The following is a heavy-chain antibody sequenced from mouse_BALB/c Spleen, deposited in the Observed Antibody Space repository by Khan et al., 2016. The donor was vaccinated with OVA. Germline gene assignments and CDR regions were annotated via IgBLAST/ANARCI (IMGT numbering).Heavy chain of an antibody. J-gene: IGHJ4*01. V-gene: IGHV2-6-7*01. D-gene: IGHD2-10*01. CDR1: GFSLTGYG. Sequence: VQLVESGPGLVAPSQSLSITCTVSGFSLTGYGVNWVRQPPGKGLEWLGMIWGDGSTDYNSALKSRLIIIKDNSKRQVFLKMNSLQTDDTARYYCARAYYANYREAMDFWGQGTSVTVSS. CDR2: IWGDGST. CDR3: ARAYYANYREAMDF.